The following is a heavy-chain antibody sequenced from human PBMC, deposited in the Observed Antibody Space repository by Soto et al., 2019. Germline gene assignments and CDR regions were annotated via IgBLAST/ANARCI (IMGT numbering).Heavy chain of an antibody. D-gene: IGHD6-13*01. CDR3: ARFAKEENPKVGTWYYFDY. CDR2: IYYSGRT. V-gene: IGHV4-31*03. CDR1: GGSISSGGYF. J-gene: IGHJ4*02. Sequence: SETLSLTCNASGGSISSGGYFWGWIRQHPGKGLEWIGHIYYSGRTYSKPSLKSRLLIAVDTSKNQISLMLTSVTAADTAVYYCARFAKEENPKVGTWYYFDYWGQGILVTVSS.